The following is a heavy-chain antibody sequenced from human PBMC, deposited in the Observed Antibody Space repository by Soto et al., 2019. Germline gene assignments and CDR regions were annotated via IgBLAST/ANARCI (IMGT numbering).Heavy chain of an antibody. D-gene: IGHD2-15*01. CDR2: ISSSSSYI. CDR1: GFTFSSYS. Sequence: VQLVESGGGLVKPGGSLRLSCAASGFTFSSYSMNWVRQAPGKGLEWVSSISSSSSYIYYADSVKGRFTISRDNAKNSLYLQMNSLRAEDTAVYYCAREALGYCSGGSCYGGAVDIWGQGTMVTVSS. V-gene: IGHV3-21*01. CDR3: AREALGYCSGGSCYGGAVDI. J-gene: IGHJ3*02.